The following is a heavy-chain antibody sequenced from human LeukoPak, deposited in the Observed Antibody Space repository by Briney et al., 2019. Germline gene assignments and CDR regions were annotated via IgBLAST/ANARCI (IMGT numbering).Heavy chain of an antibody. CDR1: GGSISSSSYY. CDR3: ARHSSGGFLEWLLNYFDY. D-gene: IGHD3-3*01. V-gene: IGHV4-39*01. J-gene: IGHJ4*02. CDR2: IYYSGST. Sequence: SETLSLTCTVSGGSISSSSYYWGWIRQPPGKGLEWIGSIYYSGSTYYNPSLKSRVTISVDTSKNQFSLKLSSVTAADTAVYYCARHSSGGFLEWLLNYFDYWGQGTLVTVSS.